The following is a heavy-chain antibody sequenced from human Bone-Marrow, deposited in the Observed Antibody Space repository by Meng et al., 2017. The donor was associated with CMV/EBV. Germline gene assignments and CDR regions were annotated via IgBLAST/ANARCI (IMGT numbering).Heavy chain of an antibody. Sequence: GESLKISCSASGFTFSSAWMSWVRQAPGKGLEWVGRIKSKGDGGATDYAAPVRDRFTISRDDSKNTLYLQLRSLKAEDTAVYYCAKPPGEGWFDPWGQGTLVTVSS. J-gene: IGHJ5*02. D-gene: IGHD3-16*01. CDR2: IKSKGDGGAT. CDR1: GFTFSSAW. V-gene: IGHV3-15*01. CDR3: AKPPGEGWFDP.